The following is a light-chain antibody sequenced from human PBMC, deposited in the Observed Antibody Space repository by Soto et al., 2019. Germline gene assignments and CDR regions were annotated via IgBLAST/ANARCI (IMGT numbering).Light chain of an antibody. V-gene: IGLV2-8*01. J-gene: IGLJ1*01. CDR2: EVS. Sequence: QSALTQPPSASGSPRLSVTISCTGTSSDVGGYNYVSWYQQHPGKAPKLMIYEVSKRPSGVPDRFSGSKSGNTASLTVSGLQAEDEADYYCSSYVGGNSYVFGTGTKLTVL. CDR1: SSDVGGYNY. CDR3: SSYVGGNSYV.